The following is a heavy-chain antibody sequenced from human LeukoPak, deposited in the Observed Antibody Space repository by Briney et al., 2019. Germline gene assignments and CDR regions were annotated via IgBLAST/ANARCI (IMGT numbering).Heavy chain of an antibody. CDR3: AKDRLRWQRALDY. CDR2: ISYDGSNK. V-gene: IGHV3-30*18. Sequence: GGSLRLSCAASGFTFSSYGMHWVRQAPGKGLEWVAVISYDGSNKYYADSVKGRFTISRDNSKNTLYLQMNSLRAEDTAVYYCAKDRLRWQRALDYWGQGTLVTVSS. J-gene: IGHJ4*02. D-gene: IGHD6-25*01. CDR1: GFTFSSYG.